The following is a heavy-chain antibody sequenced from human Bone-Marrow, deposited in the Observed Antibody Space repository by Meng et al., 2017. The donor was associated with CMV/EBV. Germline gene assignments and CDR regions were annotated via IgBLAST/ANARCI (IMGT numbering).Heavy chain of an antibody. CDR1: GGSISSSSYY. CDR2: IYYSGST. D-gene: IGHD4-17*01. V-gene: IGHV4-39*07. Sequence: SETLSITCTVFGGSISSSSYYWGWIRQPPGKGLEWIGSIYYSGSTYYNPSLKSRVTISVDTSKNQFSLKLSSVTAADTAVYYCARDWTVTTSYYYGMDVWGQGTTVTVSS. CDR3: ARDWTVTTSYYYGMDV. J-gene: IGHJ6*02.